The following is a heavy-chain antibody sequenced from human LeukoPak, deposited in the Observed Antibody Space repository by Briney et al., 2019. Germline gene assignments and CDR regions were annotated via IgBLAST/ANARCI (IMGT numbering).Heavy chain of an antibody. CDR1: GGSISSYY. Sequence: SETLSLTCTVSGGSISSYYWSWIRQPPGKGLEWIGYIYYSGSTNYNPSLKSRVTISVDTSKNQFSLKLSSVTAADTAVYYCARGGSSSYTYYYYYMDAWGKGTTVTVSS. CDR3: ARGGSSSYTYYYYYMDA. D-gene: IGHD6-6*01. CDR2: IYYSGST. V-gene: IGHV4-59*01. J-gene: IGHJ6*03.